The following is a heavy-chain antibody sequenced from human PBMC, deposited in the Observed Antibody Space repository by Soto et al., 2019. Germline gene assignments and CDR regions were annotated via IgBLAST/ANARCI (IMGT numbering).Heavy chain of an antibody. CDR2: IIPIFGSA. CDR3: AKDGGKDGYFGNWFDP. CDR1: GCTFSNYA. D-gene: IGHD5-12*01. V-gene: IGHV1-69*13. Sequence: GASVKVSCTASGCTFSNYAITWVRQAPGQGLEWLGRIIPIFGSANYAQKFQGRVTITADESTTTAYMELSSLRSDDTAVYYCAKDGGKDGYFGNWFDPWGQGTLVTVSS. J-gene: IGHJ5*02.